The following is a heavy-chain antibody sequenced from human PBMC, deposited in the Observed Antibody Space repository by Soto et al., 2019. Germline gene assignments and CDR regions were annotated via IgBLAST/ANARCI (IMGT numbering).Heavy chain of an antibody. D-gene: IGHD6-19*01. Sequence: QITLKESGPTLVKPTQTLTLTCTFSGFSLSSPAVGVNWISQPPGKALECLALIYWDDDNHYSPSLKSRLTITQDTSKNQVVLTMTNMDPVDTATYYCAHGSGWLSDYGGQGNLVTVSS. CDR3: AHGSGWLSDY. V-gene: IGHV2-5*02. J-gene: IGHJ4*02. CDR1: GFSLSSPAVG. CDR2: IYWDDDN.